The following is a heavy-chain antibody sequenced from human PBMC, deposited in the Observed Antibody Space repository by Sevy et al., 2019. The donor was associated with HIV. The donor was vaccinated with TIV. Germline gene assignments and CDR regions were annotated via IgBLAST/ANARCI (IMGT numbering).Heavy chain of an antibody. V-gene: IGHV3-48*02. D-gene: IGHD7-27*01. CDR3: AREENRELGTIPLDS. CDR2: ISKSGSTT. Sequence: GGSLRLSCAASGFTFSHHNMNWVRQAPGKGLEWISYISKSGSTTYFADSVRGRFTISRDKAKNSLFLEMHSLTDEETAVYYCAREENRELGTIPLDSWGRGIQVTVSS. J-gene: IGHJ4*02. CDR1: GFTFSHHN.